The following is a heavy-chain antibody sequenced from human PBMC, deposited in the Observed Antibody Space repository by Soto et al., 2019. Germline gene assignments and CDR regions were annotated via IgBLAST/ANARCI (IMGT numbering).Heavy chain of an antibody. Sequence: ASVKVSCKASGYTFTSYGISWVRQAPGQGLEWMGWISAYNGNTNYAQKLQGRVTMTTDTSTSTAYMELRSLRSDDTAVYYCARDVRVGYCSSTGCYGWFDPWGQGTLVTVSS. D-gene: IGHD2-2*01. CDR1: GYTFTSYG. V-gene: IGHV1-18*01. J-gene: IGHJ5*02. CDR2: ISAYNGNT. CDR3: ARDVRVGYCSSTGCYGWFDP.